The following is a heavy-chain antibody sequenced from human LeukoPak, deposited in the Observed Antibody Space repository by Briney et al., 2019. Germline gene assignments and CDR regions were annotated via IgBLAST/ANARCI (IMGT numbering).Heavy chain of an antibody. CDR1: GFTVSSNY. CDR2: IYSGGST. CDR3: ARDSPITGTTP. J-gene: IGHJ5*02. V-gene: IGHV3-66*02. D-gene: IGHD1-7*01. Sequence: GGSLRPSCAASGFTVSSNYMSWVRQAPGKGLEWGSVIYSGGSTYYADSVKGRFTISRDNSKNTLYLQMNSLRAEDTAVYYCARDSPITGTTPWGQGTRVTVSS.